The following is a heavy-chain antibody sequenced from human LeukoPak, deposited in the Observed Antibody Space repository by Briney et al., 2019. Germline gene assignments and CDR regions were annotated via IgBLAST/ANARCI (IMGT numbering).Heavy chain of an antibody. Sequence: PSETLSLTCTVSGGSISSGGYYWSWIRQHPGKCLEWIGYIYYSGSTYYNPSLKSRVTISVDTSKNQFSLKLSSVTAADTAVYYCARWATYYDFWSGSNWFDPWGQGTLVTVSS. CDR1: GGSISSGGYY. CDR2: IYYSGST. CDR3: ARWATYYDFWSGSNWFDP. D-gene: IGHD3-3*01. J-gene: IGHJ5*02. V-gene: IGHV4-31*03.